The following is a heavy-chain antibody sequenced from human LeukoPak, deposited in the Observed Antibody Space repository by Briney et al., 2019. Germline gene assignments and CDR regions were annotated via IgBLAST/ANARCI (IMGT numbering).Heavy chain of an antibody. Sequence: GESLKISCKGSGYTFSSYWIACVRQMPGKGLEWMGIIYPGDSDTRYSPSFQGQVTVSADKSISTAYLQWSSLKASDTAMYYCARTAGWELLWFDPWGQGTLVTVSS. CDR2: IYPGDSDT. CDR1: GYTFSSYW. CDR3: ARTAGWELLWFDP. J-gene: IGHJ5*02. D-gene: IGHD1-26*01. V-gene: IGHV5-51*01.